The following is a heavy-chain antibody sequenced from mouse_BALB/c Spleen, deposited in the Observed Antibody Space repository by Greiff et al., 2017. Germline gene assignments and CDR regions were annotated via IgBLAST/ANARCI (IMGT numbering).Heavy chain of an antibody. CDR1: GFTFSSYT. V-gene: IGHV5-12-2*01. D-gene: IGHD2-14*01. CDR3: ARHGEVPEAMDY. Sequence: EVKLVESGGGLVQPGGSLKLSCAASGFTFSSYTMSWVRQTPEKRLEWVAYISNGGGSTYYPDTVKGRFTISRDNAKNTLYLQMSSLKSEDTAMYYCARHGEVPEAMDYWGQGTSVTVSS. J-gene: IGHJ4*01. CDR2: ISNGGGST.